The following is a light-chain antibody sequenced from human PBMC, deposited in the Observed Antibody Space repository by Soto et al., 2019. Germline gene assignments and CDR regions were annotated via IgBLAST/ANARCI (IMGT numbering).Light chain of an antibody. Sequence: DIQMTQSPSSLSVSVGDRVTITCQASQDIRNSLNWYQQKAGKAPELLVNDATNLELGVPSRFSGSGSGTDFTFPISSLQPEDFATYYCQQYYDSMYTFGQGTKLEI. J-gene: IGKJ2*01. CDR2: DAT. V-gene: IGKV1-33*01. CDR3: QQYYDSMYT. CDR1: QDIRNS.